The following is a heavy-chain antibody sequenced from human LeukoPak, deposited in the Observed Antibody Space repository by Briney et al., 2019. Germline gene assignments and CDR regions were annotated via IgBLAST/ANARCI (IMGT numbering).Heavy chain of an antibody. J-gene: IGHJ4*02. CDR2: ISGSGGST. Sequence: GGSLRLSCAASGFTFSSYAMSWVRQAPGKGLEWVSAISGSGGSTYYADSVKGRFTISRDNSKNTLYLQMNSLRAEDTAVYYCARDYRRGSYPRGDFDYWGQGTLVTVSS. CDR3: ARDYRRGSYPRGDFDY. V-gene: IGHV3-23*01. D-gene: IGHD1-26*01. CDR1: GFTFSSYA.